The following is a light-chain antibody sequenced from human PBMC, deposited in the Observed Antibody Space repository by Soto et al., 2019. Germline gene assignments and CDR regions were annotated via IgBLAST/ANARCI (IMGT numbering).Light chain of an antibody. CDR3: QQYDNDSWT. CDR2: KAS. CDR1: QSISSW. Sequence: DIPMTQSPSTLSASVGDRVIITCRASQSISSWLAWYQQKPGKAPNLLIYKASTLKSGVPSRFSGSRSGTEFTLTISSLQPDDFATYYCQQYDNDSWTFGQGTKVEIK. V-gene: IGKV1-5*03. J-gene: IGKJ1*01.